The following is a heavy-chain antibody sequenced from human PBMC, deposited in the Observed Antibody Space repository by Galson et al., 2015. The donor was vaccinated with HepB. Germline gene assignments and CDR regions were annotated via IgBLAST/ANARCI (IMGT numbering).Heavy chain of an antibody. Sequence: SLRLSCAASGFTLSAHFMDWVRQAPGKGLEWVGRIRNRAYSYTTEYAASVQGRFTISRDDSENSLYLQLDSLETDDTAVYYCIRGLWSGSAGGFDCWGQGTLVTVSS. J-gene: IGHJ4*02. CDR1: GFTLSAHF. CDR3: IRGLWSGSAGGFDC. CDR2: IRNRAYSYTT. V-gene: IGHV3-72*01. D-gene: IGHD3-3*01.